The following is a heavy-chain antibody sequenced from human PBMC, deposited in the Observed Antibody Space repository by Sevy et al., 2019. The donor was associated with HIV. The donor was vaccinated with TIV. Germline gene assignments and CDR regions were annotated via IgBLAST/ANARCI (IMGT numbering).Heavy chain of an antibody. CDR1: GFTFNAYG. CDR2: ASFDGKVK. Sequence: GGSLRLSCEASGFTFNAYGMHWVRLAPGKGLEWVSVASFDGKVKYYADSVKGRFTISRDNSKNTLNLQMNSLRPEDTAVYYCARDQGSYRYSPGRYWGQGTLVTVSS. CDR3: ARDQGSYRYSPGRY. J-gene: IGHJ4*02. D-gene: IGHD3-16*02. V-gene: IGHV3-30*03.